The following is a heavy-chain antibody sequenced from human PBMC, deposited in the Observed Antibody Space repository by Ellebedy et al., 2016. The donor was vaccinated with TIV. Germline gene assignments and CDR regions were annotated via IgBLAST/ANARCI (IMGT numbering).Heavy chain of an antibody. J-gene: IGHJ3*02. CDR2: INPNSGDT. CDR3: ASRYYDSSGYSYDAFDI. V-gene: IGHV1-2*02. CDR1: GYTFTGYY. D-gene: IGHD3-22*01. Sequence: ASVKVSXKASGYTFTGYYMHWVRQAPGQGLEWMGWINPNSGDTNYAQKFQGRVTVTRDTSISTAYMELSRLRSDDTAVYYCASRYYDSSGYSYDAFDIWGQGTMVTVSS.